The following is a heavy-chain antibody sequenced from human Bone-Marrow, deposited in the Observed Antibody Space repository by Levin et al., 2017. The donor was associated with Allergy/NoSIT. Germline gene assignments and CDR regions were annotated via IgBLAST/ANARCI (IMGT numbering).Heavy chain of an antibody. CDR2: ISGSGGST. J-gene: IGHJ4*02. CDR3: AKDRQSGWSSLDY. Sequence: PGGSLRLSCAASGFTFSTYAMTWVRQAPGRGLEWVSGISGSGGSTYYADSVRGRFTISRDNSKNTLYLQMSSLRAEDTAIYYCAKDRQSGWSSLDYWGQGTLVTVSS. D-gene: IGHD6-19*01. V-gene: IGHV3-23*01. CDR1: GFTFSTYA.